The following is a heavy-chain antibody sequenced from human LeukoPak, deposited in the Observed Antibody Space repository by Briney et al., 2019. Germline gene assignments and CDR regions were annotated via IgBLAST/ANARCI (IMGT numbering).Heavy chain of an antibody. V-gene: IGHV3-7*01. CDR2: IKQDGSEK. CDR1: GFTFSSYW. Sequence: GGSLRLSCAASGFTFSSYWMSWVRQAPGKGLEWVANIKQDGSEKYYVDSVKGRFTISRDNTKNSLYLRMNSLRAEDTAVYYCAKGYRGSGSHYFDYWGQGTLVTVSS. CDR3: AKGYRGSGSHYFDY. J-gene: IGHJ4*02. D-gene: IGHD3-10*01.